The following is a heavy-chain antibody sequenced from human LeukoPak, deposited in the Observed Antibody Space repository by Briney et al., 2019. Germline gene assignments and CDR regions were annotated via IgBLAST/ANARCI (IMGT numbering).Heavy chain of an antibody. CDR3: ASVAGTVYFQH. V-gene: IGHV1-2*02. Sequence: ASVKVSCKASGYTFTGYYMHWGRQAPGQGLEWMGWINPNSGVTNYAQKFQGRVTMTRDTSISTAYMALSRLRSDDTAVYYCASVAGTVYFQHWGQGTLVTVSS. CDR1: GYTFTGYY. D-gene: IGHD6-19*01. CDR2: INPNSGVT. J-gene: IGHJ1*01.